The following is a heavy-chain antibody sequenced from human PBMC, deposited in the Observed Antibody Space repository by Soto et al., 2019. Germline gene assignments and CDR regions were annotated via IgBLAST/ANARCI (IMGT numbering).Heavy chain of an antibody. D-gene: IGHD2-2*02. CDR1: GYTFTSYG. CDR2: ISAYNGNT. CDR3: AARGLYCSSTSCYTFSAFDI. V-gene: IGHV1-18*04. Sequence: QVQLVQSGAEVKKPGASVKVSCKASGYTFTSYGISWVRQAPGQGLEWMGWISAYNGNTNYAQKLQGRVTMTTDTSTSTAYMELSSLRSDDTAVYYCAARGLYCSSTSCYTFSAFDIWGQGTMVTVSS. J-gene: IGHJ3*02.